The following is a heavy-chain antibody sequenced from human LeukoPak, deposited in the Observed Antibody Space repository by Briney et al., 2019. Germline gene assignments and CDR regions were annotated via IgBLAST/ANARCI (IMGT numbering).Heavy chain of an antibody. D-gene: IGHD5-24*01. J-gene: IGHJ4*02. CDR3: ARDNARWLQLHFDY. V-gene: IGHV1-46*01. CDR2: INPSGGST. Sequence: ASVKASCKASGYTFTSYYMHWARQAPGQGLEWMGIINPSGGSTSYAQKFQGRVTMTRDTSISTAYMELSRLRSDDTAVYYCARDNARWLQLHFDYWGQGTLVTVFS. CDR1: GYTFTSYY.